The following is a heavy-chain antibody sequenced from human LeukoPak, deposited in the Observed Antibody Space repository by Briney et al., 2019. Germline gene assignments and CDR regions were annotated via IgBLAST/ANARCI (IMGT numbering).Heavy chain of an antibody. CDR1: GFTFSSYR. D-gene: IGHD1-7*01. J-gene: IGHJ4*02. V-gene: IGHV3-30*18. CDR2: ISYDGSNK. CDR3: ANWNYGYYFDY. Sequence: PGGSLSLSCAASGFTFSSYRMHWVRQAPGKGLEWVAVISYDGSNKYYADSVKGRFTISRDNSKNTLYLQMNSLRAEDTAVYYCANWNYGYYFDYWGQGTLVTVSS.